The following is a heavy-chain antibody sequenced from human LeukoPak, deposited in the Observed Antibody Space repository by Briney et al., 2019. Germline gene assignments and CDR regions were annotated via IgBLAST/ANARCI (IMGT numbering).Heavy chain of an antibody. CDR2: ISSSGTAT. Sequence: GGSLRLSCAASGFTFSDFYMSWIRQAPGKGLELVSYISSSGTATHCADSVKGRFTISRDNAKNSLYLQMNSLRAEDTAVYYCAELGITMIGGVWGKGTTVTISS. J-gene: IGHJ6*04. D-gene: IGHD3-10*02. CDR3: AELGITMIGGV. CDR1: GFTFSDFY. V-gene: IGHV3-11*04.